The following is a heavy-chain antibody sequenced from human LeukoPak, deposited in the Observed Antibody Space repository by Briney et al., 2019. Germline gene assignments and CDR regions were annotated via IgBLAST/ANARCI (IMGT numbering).Heavy chain of an antibody. J-gene: IGHJ3*02. CDR3: ARSSVSSSWLKNDAFDI. D-gene: IGHD6-13*01. Sequence: ASVKVSCKASGYTFTSYGISWVRQAPGQGLEWMGWISAYNGNTNYAQKLQGRVTMTTDTSTSTAYMELRSLRSDDTAVYYCARSSVSSSWLKNDAFDIWGQGTMVTVSS. CDR2: ISAYNGNT. CDR1: GYTFTSYG. V-gene: IGHV1-18*01.